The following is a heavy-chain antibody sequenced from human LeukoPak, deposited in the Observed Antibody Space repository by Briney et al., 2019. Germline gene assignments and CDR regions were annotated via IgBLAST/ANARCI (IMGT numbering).Heavy chain of an antibody. Sequence: GGSLRLSCAASGFTFSNGWMSWVRQAPGKGLEWVGHIKSNTDGGTTDYGAPVKGRFTISRDDSKNTLYLQMNSLKTEDTAVYYCATSYLGAQDLDYWGQGTLVTVSS. V-gene: IGHV3-15*01. CDR1: GFTFSNGW. CDR3: ATSYLGAQDLDY. CDR2: IKSNTDGGTT. J-gene: IGHJ4*02. D-gene: IGHD1-26*01.